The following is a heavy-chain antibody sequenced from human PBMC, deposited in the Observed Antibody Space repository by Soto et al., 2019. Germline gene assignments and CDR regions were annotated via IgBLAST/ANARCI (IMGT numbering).Heavy chain of an antibody. CDR3: ARTINFGLPGNGMDV. J-gene: IGHJ6*02. Sequence: SVKVSCKASGGTFSSYAISWVRQAPGQGLEWMGGIIPIFGTANYAQKFQGRVTITADKSTSTAYMELSSLRAEDTAVYYCARTINFGLPGNGMDVWGQGTTVTVSS. V-gene: IGHV1-69*06. D-gene: IGHD3-16*01. CDR2: IIPIFGTA. CDR1: GGTFSSYA.